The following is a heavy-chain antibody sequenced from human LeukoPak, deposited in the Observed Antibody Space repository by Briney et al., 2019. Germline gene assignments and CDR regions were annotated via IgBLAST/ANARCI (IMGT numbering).Heavy chain of an antibody. D-gene: IGHD3-10*01. CDR2: ISNSGSTI. CDR3: AGRTYGSGSYLFHY. CDR1: GGSFSGYY. V-gene: IGHV3-11*01. J-gene: IGHJ4*02. Sequence: PSETLSLTCAVYGGSFSGYYWSWIRQPPGKGLEWVSYISNSGSTIYYADSVKGRFTISRDNAKDSLYLHMNSLRAEDTAVYYCAGRTYGSGSYLFHYWGQGTLVTVSS.